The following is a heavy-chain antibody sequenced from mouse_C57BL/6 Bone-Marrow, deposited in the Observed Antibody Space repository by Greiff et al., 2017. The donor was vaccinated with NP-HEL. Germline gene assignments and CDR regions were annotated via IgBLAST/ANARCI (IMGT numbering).Heavy chain of an antibody. D-gene: IGHD2-3*01. CDR2: IWSGGST. V-gene: IGHV2-2*01. Sequence: VQLQESGPGLVQPSQSLSITCTVSGFSLTSYGVHWVRQSPGKGLEWLGVIWSGGSTDSNAAFISRLSISKDNSKSQVFFKMNSLQADDTAIYYCASDGYYPDYYAMDYWGQGTSVTVSS. J-gene: IGHJ4*01. CDR1: GFSLTSYG. CDR3: ASDGYYPDYYAMDY.